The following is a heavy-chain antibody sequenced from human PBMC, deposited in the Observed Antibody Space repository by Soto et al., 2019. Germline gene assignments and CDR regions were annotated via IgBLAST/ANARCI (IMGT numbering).Heavy chain of an antibody. CDR1: GDTFSSYA. D-gene: IGHD4-17*01. CDR2: IIPIFGTA. Sequence: SVKVSCKASGDTFSSYAISWVRQAPGQGLEWMGGIIPIFGTANYAQKFQGRVTITADESTSTAYMELSSLRSEDTAVYYCAREGYGGNSEGIDYWGQGTLVTVSS. CDR3: AREGYGGNSEGIDY. J-gene: IGHJ4*02. V-gene: IGHV1-69*13.